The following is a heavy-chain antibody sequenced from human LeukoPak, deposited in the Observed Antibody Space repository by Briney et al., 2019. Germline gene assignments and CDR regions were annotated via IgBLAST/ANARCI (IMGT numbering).Heavy chain of an antibody. CDR3: ARDGGYSYGYPLDS. Sequence: PGGSLRLSCAASGFTFSSYSMNWVRQAPGKGLEWVSSISSSSSYIYYADSVKGRFTISRDNAKNSLYLQMNSLRAEDTAVYYCARDGGYSYGYPLDSWGQGTLVTVSS. CDR2: ISSSSSYI. J-gene: IGHJ4*02. V-gene: IGHV3-21*01. CDR1: GFTFSSYS. D-gene: IGHD5-18*01.